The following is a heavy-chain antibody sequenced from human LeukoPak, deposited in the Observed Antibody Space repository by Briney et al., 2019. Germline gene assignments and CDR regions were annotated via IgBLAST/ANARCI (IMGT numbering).Heavy chain of an antibody. D-gene: IGHD3-3*01. CDR1: GGSFSGYY. V-gene: IGHV4-34*01. J-gene: IGHJ4*02. CDR3: TRETSLRYYDFWSGWDY. CDR2: INHSGST. Sequence: SETLSLTCAVYGGSFSGYYWSWIRQPPGKGLEWIGEINHSGSTNYNPSLKSRATISVDTSKNQFSLKLSSVTAADTAVYYCTRETSLRYYDFWSGWDYWGQGTLVTVSS.